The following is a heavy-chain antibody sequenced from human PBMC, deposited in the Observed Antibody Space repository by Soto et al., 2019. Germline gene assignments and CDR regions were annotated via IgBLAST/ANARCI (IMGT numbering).Heavy chain of an antibody. CDR3: ERDRIYSSSWYDY. CDR2: ISYDGSNK. Sequence: QVQLVESGGGVVQPGRSLRLSCAASGFTFSSYAMHWVRQAPGKGLEWVAVISYDGSNKYYADSVKGRFTISRDNSKNTLYLRMNSLRAEDTAVYYWERDRIYSSSWYDYWGQGTLVTVSS. J-gene: IGHJ4*02. CDR1: GFTFSSYA. D-gene: IGHD6-13*01. V-gene: IGHV3-30-3*01.